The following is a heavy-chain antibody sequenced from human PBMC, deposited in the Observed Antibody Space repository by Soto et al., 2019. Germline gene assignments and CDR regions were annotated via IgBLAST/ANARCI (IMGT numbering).Heavy chain of an antibody. CDR1: GGSFSGYY. CDR2: INHSGGA. D-gene: IGHD6-19*01. Sequence: QVQLQQWGAGLLEPSETLSLTCAVYGGSFSGYYWNWIRQPPGKGLEWIGEINHSGGANYNPSLNSRVSLSVDTSKNQFSLQLSSVTAADSAVYYCARLDSSGWSRSFDYWGQGNLVTVSS. V-gene: IGHV4-34*01. J-gene: IGHJ4*02. CDR3: ARLDSSGWSRSFDY.